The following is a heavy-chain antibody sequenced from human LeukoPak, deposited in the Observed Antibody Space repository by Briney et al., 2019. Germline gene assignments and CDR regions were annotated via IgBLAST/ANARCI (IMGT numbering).Heavy chain of an antibody. D-gene: IGHD3-10*01. V-gene: IGHV3-23*01. J-gene: IGHJ4*02. Sequence: GGSLRLSCAASAFTFSNYAMTWVRQAPGKGLEWVSTISGSGGRAYYADSVKGRFTISRDNSKNALYLQMHSLRAEDTAVYYCAXTSXXXGGFRGDFDYWGQGTLVTVSS. CDR2: ISGSGGRA. CDR1: AFTFSNYA. CDR3: AXTSXXXGGFRGDFDY.